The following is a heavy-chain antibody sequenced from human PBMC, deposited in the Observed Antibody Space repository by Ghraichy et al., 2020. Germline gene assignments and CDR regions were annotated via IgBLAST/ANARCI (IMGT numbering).Heavy chain of an antibody. V-gene: IGHV3-48*02. CDR2: ISPTGDTT. D-gene: IGHD2-15*01. Sequence: GGSLRLSCAASGFTFSTYSMNWVRQAPGRGLEWLSFISPTGDTTYYADSVKGRFTIFRDNAKNSLFLQLNSLRDEDTAVYYCARDMSQVGFAYLFDSWGQGTLVTVSS. J-gene: IGHJ4*02. CDR3: ARDMSQVGFAYLFDS. CDR1: GFTFSTYS.